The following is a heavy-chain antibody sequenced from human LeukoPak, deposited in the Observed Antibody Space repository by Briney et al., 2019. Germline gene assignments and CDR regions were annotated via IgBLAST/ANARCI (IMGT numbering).Heavy chain of an antibody. CDR2: INPSSGST. Sequence: ASVKVSCKASGYTFTNYYMHWVRQAPGQGLEWMGIINPSSGSTSYAQKFQGRVTMTRDTSTSTVYMELSSLRSEDTAVYYCARQKLSYNWFDPWGQGTLVTVSS. CDR1: GYTFTNYY. CDR3: ARQKLSYNWFDP. J-gene: IGHJ5*02. V-gene: IGHV1-46*01. D-gene: IGHD1-1*01.